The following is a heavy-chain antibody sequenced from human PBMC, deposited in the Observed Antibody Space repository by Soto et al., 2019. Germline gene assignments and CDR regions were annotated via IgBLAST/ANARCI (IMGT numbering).Heavy chain of an antibody. CDR2: ISAYNGKT. CDR1: GYTFTSYG. D-gene: IGHD3-10*01. V-gene: IGHV1-18*01. J-gene: IGHJ6*02. Sequence: ASVKVSCKASGYTFTSYGISWVRQAPGQGLEWMGWISAYNGKTNYAQKLQGRVTMTTDTSTSTAYMELRSLRSDDTAVYYCARDQDYGSGSYYNYYYYYGMDVWGQGTTVTVS. CDR3: ARDQDYGSGSYYNYYYYYGMDV.